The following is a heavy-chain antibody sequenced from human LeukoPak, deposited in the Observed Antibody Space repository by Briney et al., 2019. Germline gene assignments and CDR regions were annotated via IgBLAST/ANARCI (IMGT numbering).Heavy chain of an antibody. D-gene: IGHD3-3*01. Sequence: GGSLSLSCAPSGFTFSDNAMHWVRQAPGKGLEWVAVLSYGGTNKYYADSVKGRFTISRDNSKNTMFLQMNSLRAEDTAVYHCARDRSGYANDAFDYWGQGTMVTVSS. CDR1: GFTFSDNA. J-gene: IGHJ3*01. CDR3: ARDRSGYANDAFDY. V-gene: IGHV3-30-3*01. CDR2: LSYGGTNK.